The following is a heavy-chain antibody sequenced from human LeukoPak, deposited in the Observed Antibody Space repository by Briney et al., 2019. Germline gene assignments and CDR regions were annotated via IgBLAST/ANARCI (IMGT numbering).Heavy chain of an antibody. Sequence: GASVKVSCKASGYTFTGYYMHWVRQAPGQGLEWMGWINPNSGGTNYAQKFQGRVTMTRDTSISTAYMELSRLRSDDTAVYYCARGRIHYDPYPLFDYWGQGTLVTASS. CDR2: INPNSGGT. J-gene: IGHJ4*02. CDR3: ARGRIHYDPYPLFDY. D-gene: IGHD3-3*01. CDR1: GYTFTGYY. V-gene: IGHV1-2*02.